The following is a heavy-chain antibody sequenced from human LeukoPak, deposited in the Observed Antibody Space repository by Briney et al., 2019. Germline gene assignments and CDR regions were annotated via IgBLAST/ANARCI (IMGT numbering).Heavy chain of an antibody. CDR1: GYTFTSYY. CDR2: INPSGGST. CDR3: ARGEGVAATLYYYYGMDV. D-gene: IGHD2-15*01. V-gene: IGHV1-46*01. Sequence: GASVKVSCKASGYTFTSYYMHWVRQAPGQGLEWMGIINPSGGSTSYAQKFQGRVTMTRDTSTSTVYMELSSLRSEDTAVYYCARGEGVAATLYYYYGMDVWGQGTTVTVSS. J-gene: IGHJ6*02.